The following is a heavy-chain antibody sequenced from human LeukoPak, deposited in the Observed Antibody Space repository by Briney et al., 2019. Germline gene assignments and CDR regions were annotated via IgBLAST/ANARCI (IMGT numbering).Heavy chain of an antibody. J-gene: IGHJ4*02. CDR3: AKSLNPNAYCGGDCYSPFDY. D-gene: IGHD2-21*02. Sequence: GGFLRLSCAASGFTFSSYGMHWVRQAPGKGLEWVAVISYDGSNKYYADSVKGRFTISRDNSKNTLYLQMNSLRAEDTAVYYCAKSLNPNAYCGGDCYSPFDYWGQGTLVTVSS. CDR2: ISYDGSNK. V-gene: IGHV3-30*18. CDR1: GFTFSSYG.